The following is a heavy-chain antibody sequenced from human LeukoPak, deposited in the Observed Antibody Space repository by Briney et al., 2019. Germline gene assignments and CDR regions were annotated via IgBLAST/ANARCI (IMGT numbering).Heavy chain of an antibody. V-gene: IGHV4-4*07. CDR3: ARDHTGIAAAGFDY. J-gene: IGHJ4*02. D-gene: IGHD6-13*01. CDR1: GGSISSYH. CDR2: IYTSGST. Sequence: SETLSLTCTVSGGSISSYHWSWIRQPAGKGLEWIGRIYTSGSTNYNPSLKSRVTMSVDTSKNQFSLKLSSVTAADTAVYYCARDHTGIAAAGFDYWGQGTLVTVSS.